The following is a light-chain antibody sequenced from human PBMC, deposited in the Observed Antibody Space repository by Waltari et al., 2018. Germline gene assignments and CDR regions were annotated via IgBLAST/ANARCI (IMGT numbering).Light chain of an antibody. V-gene: IGKV3-11*01. CDR2: DSS. J-gene: IGKJ5*01. CDR3: QQRNNWPPSIT. Sequence: EIVLTQSPATLSLSPGERATLSCRASQSVSTYLAWYQQKPGQAPRLLIYDSSNRASGIPARFIGSGSGTYFTLTSSSLEPEDFVVYYCQQRNNWPPSITFGQGTRLEI. CDR1: QSVSTY.